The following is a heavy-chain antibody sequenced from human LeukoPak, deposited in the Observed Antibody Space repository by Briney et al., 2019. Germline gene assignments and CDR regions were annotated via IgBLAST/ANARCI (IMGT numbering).Heavy chain of an antibody. D-gene: IGHD2-2*01. CDR3: ARGGGCTSTSCDFDY. Sequence: PGGSLRLSCAASGFTVSNTYMSWVRQAPGKGLEWVSIIYSDGRTYYADSVKGRFTISRDNSKNTMYLQMNSLRAADTAVYYCARGGGCTSTSCDFDYWGQGTLVTVSS. V-gene: IGHV3-53*01. J-gene: IGHJ4*02. CDR2: IYSDGRT. CDR1: GFTVSNTY.